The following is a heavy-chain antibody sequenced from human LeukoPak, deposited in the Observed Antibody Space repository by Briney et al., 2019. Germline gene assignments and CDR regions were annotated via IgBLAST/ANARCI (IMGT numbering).Heavy chain of an antibody. D-gene: IGHD3-3*01. V-gene: IGHV1-46*01. CDR2: INPSGGST. J-gene: IGHJ3*02. CDR3: ATLTIFGVVIGLREPPGPGAFDI. CDR1: GYTFTSYY. Sequence: ASVKVSCKASGYTFTSYYMHWVRQAPGQGLEWMGIINPSGGSTSYAQKFQGRVTMTRDTSTSTVYMELSSLRSEDTAVYYCATLTIFGVVIGLREPPGPGAFDIWGQGTMVTVSS.